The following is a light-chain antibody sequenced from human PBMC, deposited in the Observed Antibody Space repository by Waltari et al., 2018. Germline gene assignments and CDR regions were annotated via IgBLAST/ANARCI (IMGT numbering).Light chain of an antibody. CDR1: QGVSSSY. J-gene: IGKJ1*01. Sequence: EIVLTQSPDTLSLSPGERATLSCRASQGVSSSYLARYQHQPGQAPRLLIFGASNRATGIPDRFSGSESGTDFTLTISRLEPDDFAVYYCHQYGDSPQTFGQGTKVEIK. CDR3: HQYGDSPQT. V-gene: IGKV3-20*01. CDR2: GAS.